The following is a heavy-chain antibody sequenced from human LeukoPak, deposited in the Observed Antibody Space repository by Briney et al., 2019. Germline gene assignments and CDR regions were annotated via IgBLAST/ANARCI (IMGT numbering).Heavy chain of an antibody. J-gene: IGHJ4*02. Sequence: KPGGSLRLSCTASGFTLSSYAMSWVRQAPGKGLEWVSSISGTGSDTYYTDSLKGRFTVSRDNAKNSLYLQMNSLRAEDTAVYYCARDVYRIFDYWGLGTMVTVSS. V-gene: IGHV3-21*01. CDR2: ISGTGSDT. D-gene: IGHD1-14*01. CDR3: ARDVYRIFDY. CDR1: GFTLSSYA.